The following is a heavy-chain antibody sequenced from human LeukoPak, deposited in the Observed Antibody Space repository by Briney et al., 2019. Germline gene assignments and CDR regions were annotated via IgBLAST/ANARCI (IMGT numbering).Heavy chain of an antibody. V-gene: IGHV7-4-1*02. CDR3: ARVSSSWYPAEYFQH. CDR1: GYTFTSYA. CDR2: INTNTGNP. D-gene: IGHD6-13*01. Sequence: ASVKVSCKASGYTFTSYAMNWVRQAPGQGLEWMGWINTNTGNPTYAQGFTGRFVFPLDTSVSTAYLQISSLKAEDTAVYYCARVSSSWYPAEYFQHWGQGTLVTVSS. J-gene: IGHJ1*01.